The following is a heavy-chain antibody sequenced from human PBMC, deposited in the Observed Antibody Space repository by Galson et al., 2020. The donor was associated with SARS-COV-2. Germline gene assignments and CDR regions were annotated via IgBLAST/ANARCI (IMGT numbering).Heavy chain of an antibody. J-gene: IGHJ3*02. CDR1: GGSISSSSYY. CDR2: IYYSGST. Sequence: ASETLSLTCTVSGGSISSSSYYWGWIRQPQGKGLEWIGSIYYSGSTYYNPSLKSRVTISVDTSKNQFSLKLSSVTAADTAVYYCARVLLWFGEFSLDAFDIWGQGTMVTVSS. CDR3: ARVLLWFGEFSLDAFDI. D-gene: IGHD3-10*01. V-gene: IGHV4-39*07.